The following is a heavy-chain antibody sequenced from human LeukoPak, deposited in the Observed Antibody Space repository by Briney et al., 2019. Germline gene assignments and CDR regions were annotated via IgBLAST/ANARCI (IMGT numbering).Heavy chain of an antibody. J-gene: IGHJ1*01. CDR1: YGSINSHY. Sequence: SETLSLTCTVSYGSINSHYWSWIRQPPGKGREWIGYISYSGRTNSNPSLKSRVTISIDTSKNQFSLKLSSVTAADTAVYYCARGDSTVTPKYFQYWGQGTLVTVSS. D-gene: IGHD4-23*01. CDR3: ARGDSTVTPKYFQY. V-gene: IGHV4-59*11. CDR2: ISYSGRT.